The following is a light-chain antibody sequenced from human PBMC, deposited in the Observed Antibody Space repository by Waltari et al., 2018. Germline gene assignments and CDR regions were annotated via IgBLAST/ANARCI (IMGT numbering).Light chain of an antibody. CDR3: QQYYNTLWT. Sequence: DIVRTQSPDSLAVSLGGRATINCKSSKNILPSSNNKSYLAWYQQRPGKPPKLLIYWASTRESGVPDRFSGSGSGTDFTLTINSLQAEDVAVYYCQQYYNTLWTFGQGTKVEIK. J-gene: IGKJ1*01. CDR2: WAS. CDR1: KNILPSSNNKSY. V-gene: IGKV4-1*01.